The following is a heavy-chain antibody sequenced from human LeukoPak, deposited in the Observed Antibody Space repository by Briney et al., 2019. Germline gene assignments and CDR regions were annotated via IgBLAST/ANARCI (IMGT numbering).Heavy chain of an antibody. Sequence: SSETLSLTCTVSGGSISSSSYYWGWIRQPPGKGLEWIGEINHSGSTNYNPSLKSRVTISVDTSKNQFSLKLSSVTAADTAVYYCARPQGYYGSGSSYYYYGMDVWGQGTTVTVSS. D-gene: IGHD3-10*01. V-gene: IGHV4-39*07. J-gene: IGHJ6*02. CDR3: ARPQGYYGSGSSYYYYGMDV. CDR2: INHSGST. CDR1: GGSISSSSYY.